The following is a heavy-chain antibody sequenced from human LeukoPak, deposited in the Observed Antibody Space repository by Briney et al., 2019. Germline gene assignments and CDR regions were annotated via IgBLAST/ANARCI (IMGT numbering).Heavy chain of an antibody. CDR2: INPRSGKT. V-gene: IGHV1-8*01. Sequence: ASVKVSCKASGYTFTSYEINWVRQATRQALEWMGYINPRSGKTGYAQTFQGRITMTMNTSISTAYMELSSLTSGDSAVYYCTRDVLLYFGESSGFDPWGQGTLVTVSS. J-gene: IGHJ5*02. CDR3: TRDVLLYFGESSGFDP. CDR1: GYTFTSYE. D-gene: IGHD3-10*01.